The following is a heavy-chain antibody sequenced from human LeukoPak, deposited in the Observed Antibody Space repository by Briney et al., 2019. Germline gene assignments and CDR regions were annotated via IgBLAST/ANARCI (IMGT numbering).Heavy chain of an antibody. J-gene: IGHJ5*02. D-gene: IGHD3-22*01. CDR1: GRSLSGYY. CDR2: INHSGST. CDR3: ATGGRSSSGYSNLGGGIDP. Sequence: SETLSLTCAVYGRSLSGYYWSWIRQPPGKGLEWIGEINHSGSTNYNPSLKSRVTTSVDTSKNQFSLKLGSVTAADTAVYYCATGGRSSSGYSNLGGGIDPWGQGTLVTVSS. V-gene: IGHV4-34*01.